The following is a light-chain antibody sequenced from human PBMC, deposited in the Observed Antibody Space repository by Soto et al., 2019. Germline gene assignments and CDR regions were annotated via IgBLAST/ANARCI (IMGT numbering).Light chain of an antibody. CDR1: SSDVGGYNY. J-gene: IGLJ1*01. CDR2: EVS. Sequence: QPALTQPASVSGSPGQSITISCTGTSSDVGGYNYVSWYQQHPGKVPKLMIYEVSNRPSGVSYRFSGSKSGNTASLTISGLQAEDEADYYCSSHTSTNTRVFGTGTKVTVL. CDR3: SSHTSTNTRV. V-gene: IGLV2-14*01.